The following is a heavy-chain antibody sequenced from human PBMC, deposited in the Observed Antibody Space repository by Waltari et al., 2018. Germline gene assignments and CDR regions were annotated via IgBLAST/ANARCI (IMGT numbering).Heavy chain of an antibody. CDR3: VRDLGVGLDVELFDY. CDR1: GFAFSAYW. Sequence: EVTLVESGGTSVQPGGSLRLSCTTSGFAFSAYWMAWVRQAPGKGLEWVANINNPGSEASYLGFVKGRFTISRDNAKKSLFLQMNSLRVEDTATYYCVRDLGVGLDVELFDYWGQGTQVTVSS. J-gene: IGHJ4*01. V-gene: IGHV3-7*03. D-gene: IGHD1-7*01. CDR2: INNPGSEA.